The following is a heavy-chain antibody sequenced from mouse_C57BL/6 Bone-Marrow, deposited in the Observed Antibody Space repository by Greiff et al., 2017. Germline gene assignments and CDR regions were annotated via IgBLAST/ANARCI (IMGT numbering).Heavy chain of an antibody. V-gene: IGHV1-82*01. D-gene: IGHD2-10*02. CDR2: IYPGDGDT. J-gene: IGHJ4*01. Sequence: VQLQESGPELVKPGASVKISCKASGYAFSSSWMNWVKQRPGKGLEWIGRIYPGDGDTNYNGKFKGKATLTADKSSSTAYMQLSSLTSEDSAVYFCARGGYGNYVGYAMDYWGQGTSVTVSS. CDR3: ARGGYGNYVGYAMDY. CDR1: GYAFSSSW.